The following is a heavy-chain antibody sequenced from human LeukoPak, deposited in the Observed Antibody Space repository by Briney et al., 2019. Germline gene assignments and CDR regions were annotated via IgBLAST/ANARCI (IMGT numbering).Heavy chain of an antibody. D-gene: IGHD3-22*01. V-gene: IGHV3-11*04. CDR3: ARGPGGGYYDSSGYYEGWDY. J-gene: IGHJ4*02. CDR1: GFTFSDYY. CDR2: ISSSGSTI. Sequence: GGSLRLSCAASGFTFSDYYMSWIRQAPGKGLEWVSYISSSGSTIYYADPVKGRFTISRDNAKNPLYLQMNSLRAEDTAVYYCARGPGGGYYDSSGYYEGWDYWGQGTLVTVSS.